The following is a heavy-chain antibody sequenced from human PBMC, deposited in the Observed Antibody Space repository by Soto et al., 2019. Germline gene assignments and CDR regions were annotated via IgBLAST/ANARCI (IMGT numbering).Heavy chain of an antibody. D-gene: IGHD2-2*01. CDR2: IIPISGTA. CDR3: ARSQGSSTSLEIYYYYYYGMDV. CDR1: GGTFSSYA. Sequence: QVQLVQSGAEVKKPGSSVKVSCKASGGTFSSYAISWVRQAPGQGLEWMGGIIPISGTANYAQKFQGRVTITADESTSTAYMELSSMRSEDTAVYYCARSQGSSTSLEIYYYYYYGMDVWGQGTTVNASS. V-gene: IGHV1-69*01. J-gene: IGHJ6*02.